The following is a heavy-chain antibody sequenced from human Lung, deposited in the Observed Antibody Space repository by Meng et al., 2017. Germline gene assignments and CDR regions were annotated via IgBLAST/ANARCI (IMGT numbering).Heavy chain of an antibody. CDR3: AKYSYGLGDYFDN. D-gene: IGHD3-10*01. CDR1: GFIFSSYS. Sequence: EVQLVESGGGLVKPGGSLRLSCAASGFIFSSYSMNWVRQAPGKGLEWLAALSGGGFTTYYADSVKGRFTISRHNSKNTLYLQVNSLRAEDTALYYCAKYSYGLGDYFDNWGQGALVTVSS. CDR2: LSGGGFTT. V-gene: IGHV3-23*04. J-gene: IGHJ4*02.